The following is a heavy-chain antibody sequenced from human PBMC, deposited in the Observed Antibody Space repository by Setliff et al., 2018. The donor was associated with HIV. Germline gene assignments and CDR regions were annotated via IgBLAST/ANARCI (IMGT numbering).Heavy chain of an antibody. CDR3: ARHSPSDY. V-gene: IGHV4-59*08. CDR2: ISYTGST. J-gene: IGHJ4*02. Sequence: PSETLSLTCAVHGGSFNGYYWGWIRQPPGKGLEWIGTISYTGSTSYNPSLKSRVTISVDTSKNQFSLKLSSVTAADTAVYYCARHSPSDYWGQGTPVTVS. CDR1: GGSFNGYY.